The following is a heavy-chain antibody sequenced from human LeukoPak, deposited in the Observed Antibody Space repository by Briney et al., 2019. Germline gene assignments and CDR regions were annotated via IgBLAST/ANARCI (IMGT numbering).Heavy chain of an antibody. CDR3: ATVSNSPHGDY. V-gene: IGHV4-34*01. CDR2: INHSGST. D-gene: IGHD5/OR15-5a*01. Sequence: SETLSLTCAVYGGSFSGYYWSWIRQPPGKGLEWIGEINHSGSTNYNPSLKSRVTISVDTSKNQFSLKLSSVTAADTAVYYCATVSNSPHGDYWGQGTLVTVSS. J-gene: IGHJ4*02. CDR1: GGSFSGYY.